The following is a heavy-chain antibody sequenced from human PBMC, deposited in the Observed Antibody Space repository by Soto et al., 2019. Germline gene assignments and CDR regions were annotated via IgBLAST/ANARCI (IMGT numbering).Heavy chain of an antibody. CDR1: AGSFSGYY. V-gene: IGHV4-34*01. J-gene: IGHJ6*02. CDR2: INHSGST. CDR3: ARGGYDFWSRYYYYYCMDV. D-gene: IGHD3-3*01. Sequence: AETLSLTCAVYAGSFSGYYWSWISQPPGKGLEWIGEINHSGSTNYNPSLKSRVTISVDTSKNQSSLKLSSVTAADTAVYYCARGGYDFWSRYYYYYCMDVWGQGTTVTVPS.